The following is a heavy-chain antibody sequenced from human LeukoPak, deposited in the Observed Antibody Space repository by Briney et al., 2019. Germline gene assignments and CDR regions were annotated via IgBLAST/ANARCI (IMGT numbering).Heavy chain of an antibody. J-gene: IGHJ4*02. Sequence: PSETLSLTCTVSGGSISSGSYYWSWIRQPAGKGLEWIGHIYTSGTTSYNPSLKSRVTISVDTSKNQFSLKLNSVTAADTAVYYCARVSGLRYCSTISCSNFDYCGQGTLVTVSS. CDR3: ARVSGLRYCSTISCSNFDY. CDR2: IYTSGTT. V-gene: IGHV4-61*09. D-gene: IGHD2-2*01. CDR1: GGSISSGSYY.